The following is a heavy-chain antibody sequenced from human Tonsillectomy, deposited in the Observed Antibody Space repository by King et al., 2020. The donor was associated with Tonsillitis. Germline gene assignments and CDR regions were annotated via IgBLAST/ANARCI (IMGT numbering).Heavy chain of an antibody. CDR3: ARHNYNYIYPNYYYYMDV. CDR2: VFYSGST. V-gene: IGHV4-59*08. J-gene: IGHJ6*03. D-gene: IGHD1-1*01. CDR1: DDSITSYL. Sequence: QLQESGPGLLKPSETLSLTCDVPDDSITSYLWSWIRQPPGKGLEWIGFVFYSGSTNYNPSLKSRVTISVDTSKNQFSLKLTSVTAADTAVYYCARHNYNYIYPNYYYYMDVWGKGTTVTVSS.